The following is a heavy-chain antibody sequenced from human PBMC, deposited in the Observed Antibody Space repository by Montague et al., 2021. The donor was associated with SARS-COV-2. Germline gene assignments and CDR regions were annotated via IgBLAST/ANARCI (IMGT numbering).Heavy chain of an antibody. CDR3: ARDRVRAAAGTRYYFDY. D-gene: IGHD6-13*01. V-gene: IGHV3-33*01. CDR1: GFPFSSYG. Sequence: SLRLSCAASGFPFSSYGMHWVHQAPGKGLEWVAVIWYDGSNKYYADSVKGRFTISRDNSKNTLYLQMNSLRAEDTAVYYCARDRVRAAAGTRYYFDYWGQGTLVTVSS. CDR2: IWYDGSNK. J-gene: IGHJ4*02.